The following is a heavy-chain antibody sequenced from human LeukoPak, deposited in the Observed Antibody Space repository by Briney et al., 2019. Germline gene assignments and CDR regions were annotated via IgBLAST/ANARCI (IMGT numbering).Heavy chain of an antibody. CDR2: ISTSTGNP. CDR3: ARGSGGLIEDF. D-gene: IGHD2-15*01. J-gene: IGHJ4*02. V-gene: IGHV7-4-1*02. CDR1: GYSFTYYP. Sequence: ASVKVSCKASGYSFTYYPLNWVRQAPGQGLEWMGWISTSTGNPTYAQGFTGRFVFSLDTSVSTAYLQISNLKADDTAVYYCARGSGGLIEDFWGQGTLVTVSS.